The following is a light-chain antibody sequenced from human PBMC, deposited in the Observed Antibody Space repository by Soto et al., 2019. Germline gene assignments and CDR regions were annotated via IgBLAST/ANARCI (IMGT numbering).Light chain of an antibody. J-gene: IGKJ5*01. V-gene: IGKV3D-20*02. CDR1: QSVSSSH. CDR3: QQRSNWPPIT. Sequence: EIVLTQSPGTLSLSPGERATLSCRASQSVSSSHLAWYQQKPGQAPRLLISGASTRAADVPARFSGGGSGTDFTLTISSLEPEDFAVYYCQQRSNWPPITFGQGTRLAIK. CDR2: GAS.